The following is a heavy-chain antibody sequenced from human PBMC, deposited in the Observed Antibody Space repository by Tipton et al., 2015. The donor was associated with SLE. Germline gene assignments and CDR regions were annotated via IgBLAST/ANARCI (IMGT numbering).Heavy chain of an antibody. CDR3: ARVMWQQQLGAFDI. J-gene: IGHJ3*02. CDR2: FYTRGGT. CDR1: GGSISSGSYY. V-gene: IGHV4-61*09. Sequence: TLSLTCTVSGGSISSGSYYWSWIRQPAGKGLEWIGHFYTRGGTTYNPSLQSRVTISVKTSKNQFSLKLSSVTAADTAVYYCARVMWQQQLGAFDIWDQGTMVTVSS. D-gene: IGHD6-13*01.